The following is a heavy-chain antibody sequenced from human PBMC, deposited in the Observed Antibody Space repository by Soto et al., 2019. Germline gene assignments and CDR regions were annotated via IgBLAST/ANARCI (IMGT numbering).Heavy chain of an antibody. J-gene: IGHJ4*02. CDR2: IGTAGDT. CDR3: AKSQEIGTHFFDS. CDR1: GFTFSGFD. D-gene: IGHD6-13*01. Sequence: GGSLRLSCGASGFTFSGFDMHWVRQPTGKGLEWVSSIGTAGDTYYAVSVKGRLTISRDNAKNSLSLQMNSLRAGDMAVYFCAKSQEIGTHFFDSWGQGTQVTVSS. V-gene: IGHV3-13*01.